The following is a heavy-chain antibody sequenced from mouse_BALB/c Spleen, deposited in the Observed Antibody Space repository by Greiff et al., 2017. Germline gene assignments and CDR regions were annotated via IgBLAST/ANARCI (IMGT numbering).Heavy chain of an antibody. Sequence: EVHLVESGGGLVQPGGSLRLSCATSGFTFTDYYMSWVRQPPGKALEWLGFIRNKANGYTTEYSASVKGRFTISRDNSQSILYLQMNTLRAEDSATYYCARAPIYYGHERYAMDYWGQGTSVTVSS. CDR1: GFTFTDYY. CDR3: ARAPIYYGHERYAMDY. V-gene: IGHV7-3*02. D-gene: IGHD2-2*01. CDR2: IRNKANGYTT. J-gene: IGHJ4*01.